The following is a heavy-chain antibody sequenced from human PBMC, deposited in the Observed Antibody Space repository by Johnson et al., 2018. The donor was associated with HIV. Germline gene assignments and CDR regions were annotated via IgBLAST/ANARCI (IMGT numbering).Heavy chain of an antibody. Sequence: VQLVESGGGLVQPGRSLRLSCAASGFTFDDYAMHWVRQAPGKGLDWVSTISVSGDSTYYADSVKGRFTISREKSKNTLYVQMNSLRVEDTAVYYCARDLGRPDAFDVWGQGTMVTVSS. CDR2: ISVSGDST. CDR1: GFTFDDYA. CDR3: ARDLGRPDAFDV. V-gene: IGHV3-23*04. J-gene: IGHJ3*01.